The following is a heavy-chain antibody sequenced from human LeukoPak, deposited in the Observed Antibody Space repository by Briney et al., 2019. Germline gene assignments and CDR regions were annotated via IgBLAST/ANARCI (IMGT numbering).Heavy chain of an antibody. D-gene: IGHD4-17*01. CDR2: ITGSGDST. J-gene: IGHJ5*02. CDR1: GFTFSSYA. CDR3: ARAYGDYGSS. V-gene: IGHV3-30*17. Sequence: GGSQRLSCAASGFTFSSYAMHWVREAPGEGREWVSGITGSGDSTYYADSVKGRFTISRDNSKNALYLQMNSLRAEDTAVYYCARAYGDYGSSWGQGTLVTVSS.